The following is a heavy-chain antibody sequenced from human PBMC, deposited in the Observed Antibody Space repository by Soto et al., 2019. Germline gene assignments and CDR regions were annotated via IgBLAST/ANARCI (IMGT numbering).Heavy chain of an antibody. CDR2: FDPEDGET. D-gene: IGHD3-22*01. V-gene: IGHV1-24*01. J-gene: IGHJ4*02. Sequence: PSVKVSCKVSGYTLTELSMHWVRQAPGKGLEWMGGFDPEDGETIYAQKFQGRVTMTEDTSTDTAYMELSSLRSEDTAVYYCATVVRYSSGSFYYFYYWGQGTLVTVAS. CDR3: ATVVRYSSGSFYYFYY. CDR1: GYTLTELS.